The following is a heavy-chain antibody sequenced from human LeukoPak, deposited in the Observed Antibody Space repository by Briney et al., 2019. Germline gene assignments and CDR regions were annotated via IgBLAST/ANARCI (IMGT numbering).Heavy chain of an antibody. V-gene: IGHV3-53*01. CDR1: GFTVSSNY. J-gene: IGHJ4*02. CDR3: VRRSISGGSLY. D-gene: IGHD2-15*01. Sequence: PGGSLRLSCAASGFTVSSNYMSWVRQAPGKGLEWVSIIYSGGSTYYADSVKGRFTISRDNSKNTLYLQMNSLRAEDTAVYYCVRRSISGGSLYWGQGTLVTVSS. CDR2: IYSGGST.